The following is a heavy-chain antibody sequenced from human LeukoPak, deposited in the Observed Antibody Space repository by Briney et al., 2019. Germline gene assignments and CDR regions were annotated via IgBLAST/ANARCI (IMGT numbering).Heavy chain of an antibody. Sequence: PSQTLSLTCTVSGGSTSSGGYYWSWIRQHPGKGLEWIGYIYYSGSTYYNPSLKSRVTISVDTSKNQFSLKLSSVTAADTAVYYCATQNTIFGVVKDGYYFDYWGQGTLVTVSS. CDR1: GGSTSSGGYY. CDR2: IYYSGST. D-gene: IGHD3-3*01. V-gene: IGHV4-31*03. CDR3: ATQNTIFGVVKDGYYFDY. J-gene: IGHJ4*02.